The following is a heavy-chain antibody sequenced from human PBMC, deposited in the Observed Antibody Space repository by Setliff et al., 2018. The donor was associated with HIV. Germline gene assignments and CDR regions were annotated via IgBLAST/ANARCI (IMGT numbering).Heavy chain of an antibody. Sequence: ASVKVSCKASGYTFTSYDINWVRQATGQGLEWMGWMNPKSGNTGYAQKFQGRITMTRDTSISTAYMELSSLRSDDTAVYYCARGTAPRPASVLEFLEWLFPNWFDPWGQGTLVTVSS. J-gene: IGHJ5*02. CDR2: MNPKSGNT. CDR1: GYTFTSYD. D-gene: IGHD3-3*02. V-gene: IGHV1-8*01. CDR3: ARGTAPRPASVLEFLEWLFPNWFDP.